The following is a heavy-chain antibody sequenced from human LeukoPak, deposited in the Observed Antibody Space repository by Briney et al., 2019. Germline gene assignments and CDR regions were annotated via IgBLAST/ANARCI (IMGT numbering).Heavy chain of an antibody. CDR3: ARQFWSGSYSDFDN. CDR1: GFTFSHYE. V-gene: IGHV3-48*03. CDR2: IDDSGTTV. Sequence: PGRSLRLSCGASGFTFSHYEMIWVRQAPGKGLEWVSYIDDSGTTVYYADSVKGRFTISRDNANNSLYLQMHSLRAEDTAVYYCARQFWSGSYSDFDNWGQGTLVTVSS. D-gene: IGHD3-3*01. J-gene: IGHJ4*02.